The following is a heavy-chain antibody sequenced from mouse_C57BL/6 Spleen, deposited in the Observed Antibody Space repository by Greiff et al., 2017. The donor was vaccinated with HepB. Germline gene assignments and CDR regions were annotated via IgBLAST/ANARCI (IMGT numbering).Heavy chain of an antibody. CDR2: ISYDGSN. D-gene: IGHD1-1*01. J-gene: IGHJ3*01. Sequence: EVQLVESGPGLVKPSQSLSLTCSVTGYSITSGYYWNWIRQFPGNKLEWMGYISYDGSNNYNPSLKNRISITRDTSKNQFFLKLNSVTTEDTATYYCARDDYGSSYVVWFAYWGQGTLVTVSA. CDR1: GYSITSGYY. V-gene: IGHV3-6*01. CDR3: ARDDYGSSYVVWFAY.